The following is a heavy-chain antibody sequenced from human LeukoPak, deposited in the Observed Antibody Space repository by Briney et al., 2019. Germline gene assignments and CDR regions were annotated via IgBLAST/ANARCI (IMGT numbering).Heavy chain of an antibody. D-gene: IGHD3-3*01. CDR1: GYTFTNYG. CDR2: ISAYNGNI. V-gene: IGHV1-18*01. J-gene: IGHJ4*02. CDR3: ARDLKITILGVLPWDYFDY. Sequence: ASVKVSCKASGYTFTNYGLSWVRQAPGQGLEWVGWISAYNGNIKYAQKFQGRVTMTTDTSTRTAYMELRSLTADDTALYYCARDLKITILGVLPWDYFDYWAREPWSPSPQ.